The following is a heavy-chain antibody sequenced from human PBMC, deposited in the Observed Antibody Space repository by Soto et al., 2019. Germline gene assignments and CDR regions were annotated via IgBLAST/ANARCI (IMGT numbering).Heavy chain of an antibody. J-gene: IGHJ4*02. CDR3: ARESGSYEGHFDY. D-gene: IGHD1-26*01. CDR1: GGSISSSNW. V-gene: IGHV4-4*02. CDR2: IYHSGST. Sequence: SETLSLTCTVSGGSISSSNWWSWVRQPPGKGLEWIGEIYHSGSTNYNPSLKSRVTISVDKSKNQFSLKLSSVTAADTAVYYCARESGSYEGHFDYWGQGTLVTVSS.